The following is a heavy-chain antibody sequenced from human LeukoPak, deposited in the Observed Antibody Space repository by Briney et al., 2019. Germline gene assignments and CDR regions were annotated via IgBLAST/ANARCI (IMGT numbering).Heavy chain of an antibody. D-gene: IGHD5-12*01. CDR1: GFTFSSYA. CDR3: AKDVVDIVATIFGESDAFDI. J-gene: IGHJ3*02. V-gene: IGHV3-23*01. CDR2: ISGSGGST. Sequence: PGGSLRLSCAASGFTFSSYAMSWVRQAPGKGLEWVSAISGSGGSTYYADSVKGRFTISRDNSKNTLYLQMNSLRAEDTAVYYCAKDVVDIVATIFGESDAFDIWGQGTMVTVSS.